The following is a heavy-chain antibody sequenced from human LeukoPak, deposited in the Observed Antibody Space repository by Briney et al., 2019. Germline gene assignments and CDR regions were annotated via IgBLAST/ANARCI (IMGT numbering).Heavy chain of an antibody. CDR3: AKDDFRIGEPYFDY. CDR1: GFTFSSYA. V-gene: IGHV3-23*01. Sequence: AGGSLRLSCAASGFTFSSYAMSWVRQAPGKGLEWVSAISGSGGSTYYADSVKGRFTISRDNSKNTLYLQMNSLRAEDTAVYYCAKDDFRIGEPYFDYWGQGTLVTVSS. CDR2: ISGSGGST. D-gene: IGHD1-14*01. J-gene: IGHJ4*02.